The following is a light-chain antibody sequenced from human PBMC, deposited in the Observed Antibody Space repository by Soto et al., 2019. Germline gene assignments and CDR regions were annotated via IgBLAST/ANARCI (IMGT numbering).Light chain of an antibody. CDR2: GVS. J-gene: IGKJ1*01. Sequence: EIVLTQSPGTLSLSPGERATLSCTASQSVPSNFLAWYQQKPGQAPILVIYGVSRRATDIPDRFSGSGSGTDFTLTISRLEPEDFAVYYCQQYDSSWTFGQGTKVEIK. V-gene: IGKV3-20*01. CDR1: QSVPSNF. CDR3: QQYDSSWT.